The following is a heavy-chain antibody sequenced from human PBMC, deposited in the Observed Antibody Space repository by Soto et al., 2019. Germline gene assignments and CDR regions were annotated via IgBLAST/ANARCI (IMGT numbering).Heavy chain of an antibody. CDR3: ARSGYDYIWGSYLYRNSTIDD. D-gene: IGHD3-16*02. CDR1: GGSISSYY. V-gene: IGHV4-59*01. J-gene: IGHJ4*02. CDR2: IYYSGST. Sequence: PSETLSLTCTVSGGSISSYYWSWIRQPPGKGLEWIGYIYYSGSTNYNPSLKSRVTISVDTSKNQFSLKLSSVSAADTAVYYCARSGYDYIWGSYLYRNSTIDDWGQGTLVTVSS.